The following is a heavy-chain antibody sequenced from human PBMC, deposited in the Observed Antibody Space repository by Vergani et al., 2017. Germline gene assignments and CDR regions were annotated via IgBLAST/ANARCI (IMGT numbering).Heavy chain of an antibody. CDR3: ARRDAFDI. CDR1: GGSISSSSYY. CDR2: IYYSGIT. Sequence: QLQLQESGPGLVKPSETLSLTCTVSGGSISSSSYYWGWIRQPPGKGLEWIGSIYYSGITYYNPSLKSRVTISVDTSKNQFSLKLSSVTAADTEVYYCARRDAFDIWGQGTMVTVSS. V-gene: IGHV4-39*01. J-gene: IGHJ3*02.